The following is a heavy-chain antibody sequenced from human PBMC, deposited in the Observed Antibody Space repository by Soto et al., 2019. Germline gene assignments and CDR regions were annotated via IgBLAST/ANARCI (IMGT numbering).Heavy chain of an antibody. V-gene: IGHV3-30-3*01. Sequence: GGSLRLSCAASGFTFSSYAMHWVRQAPGKGLEWVAVISYDGSNKYYADSVKGRFTISRDNSKSTLYLQMNSLRAEDTAVYYCASEQLAVLRGVLDYWGQGTLLTVSS. D-gene: IGHD1-1*01. CDR2: ISYDGSNK. CDR1: GFTFSSYA. CDR3: ASEQLAVLRGVLDY. J-gene: IGHJ4*02.